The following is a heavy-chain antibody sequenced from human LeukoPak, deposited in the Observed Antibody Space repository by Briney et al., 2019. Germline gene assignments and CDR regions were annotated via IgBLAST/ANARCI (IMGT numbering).Heavy chain of an antibody. CDR2: IYSGGST. D-gene: IGHD2-15*01. CDR1: GFTVSSNY. V-gene: IGHV3-66*02. CDR3: ARDFGGYCSGGSYPDDAFDI. J-gene: IGHJ3*02. Sequence: GGSLRLSCAASGFTVSSNYMSWVRQAPGKGLEWVSVIYSGGSTYYADSVKGRFTISRDNSKNTLYLQMNSLRAEDTAVYYCARDFGGYCSGGSYPDDAFDIWGQGTMVTVSS.